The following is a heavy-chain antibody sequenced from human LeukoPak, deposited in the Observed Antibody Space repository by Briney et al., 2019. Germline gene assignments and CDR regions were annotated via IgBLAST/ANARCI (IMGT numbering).Heavy chain of an antibody. CDR3: ARGGWLKTSYYFDF. D-gene: IGHD5-24*01. CDR1: GASINNYF. J-gene: IGHJ4*02. CDR2: MYSSGSS. V-gene: IGHV4-59*01. Sequence: SETLSLTCTVSGASINNYFWSWARQPPGKGLEWIGYMYSSGSSTYNPSLKSRVAMSIDPSRNQLSLRVTSVTAADTAVYYCARGGWLKTSYYFDFWGQGPLVTVSS.